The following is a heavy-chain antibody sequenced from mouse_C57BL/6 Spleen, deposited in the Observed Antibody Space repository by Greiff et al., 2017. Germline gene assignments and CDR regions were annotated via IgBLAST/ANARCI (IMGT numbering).Heavy chain of an antibody. CDR1: GYSFTGYY. CDR3: ARKRVIYDGAHFGY. V-gene: IGHV1-42*01. J-gene: IGHJ2*01. CDR2: INPSTGGT. Sequence: EVQLQQSGPELVKPGASVKISCKASGYSFTGYYMNWVKQSPEKSLEWIGEINPSTGGTTYNQKFKAKATLTVDKSSSTAYMQLKSLTSEDSAVYYCARKRVIYDGAHFGYWGQGTTLTVSS. D-gene: IGHD2-3*01.